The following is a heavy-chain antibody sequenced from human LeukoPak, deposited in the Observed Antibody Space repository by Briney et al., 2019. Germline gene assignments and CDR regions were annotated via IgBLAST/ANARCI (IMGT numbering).Heavy chain of an antibody. D-gene: IGHD3-3*01. Sequence: PSETLSLTCTVSGGSIRSYYWSWMRQPPGRGLEGIGYIYYSGSTNYNPSLKSRVTISVDTSKNQFSLKLSSVTAADTAVYYCARGSDDFWSVYSMDVWGQGTTVTVSS. J-gene: IGHJ6*02. CDR2: IYYSGST. CDR1: GGSIRSYY. V-gene: IGHV4-59*01. CDR3: ARGSDDFWSVYSMDV.